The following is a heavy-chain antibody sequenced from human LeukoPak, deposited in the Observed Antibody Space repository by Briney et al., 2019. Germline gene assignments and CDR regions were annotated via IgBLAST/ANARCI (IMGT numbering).Heavy chain of an antibody. D-gene: IGHD1-26*01. CDR2: VRFDNSNE. V-gene: IGHV3-30*02. CDR3: AKGCGPTPLGDAGADV. J-gene: IGHJ6*04. Sequence: PGGSLRLSCTASGLKFNDYGMYWVRLPPQKGPEWVALVRFDNSNEHYADAVKGRFFISRNNDENTLFLHMNSLTVEDTAVYYCAKGCGPTPLGDAGADVWGKGTAVSVSA. CDR1: GLKFNDYG.